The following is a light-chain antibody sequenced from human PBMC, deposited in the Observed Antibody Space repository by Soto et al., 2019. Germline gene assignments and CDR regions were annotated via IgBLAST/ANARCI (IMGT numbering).Light chain of an antibody. CDR2: TNN. CDR3: AAWDDSLNAVV. J-gene: IGLJ2*01. CDR1: TSNLGGNT. Sequence: QAVLTQPPSVSGTPGHKVSISCSGSTSNLGGNTVNWYQQLPGTAPKLLTYTNNQRPSGVPDRFSGSKSGTSASLAISGLRSEDEADFYCAAWDDSLNAVVFGGGTKLTVL. V-gene: IGLV1-44*01.